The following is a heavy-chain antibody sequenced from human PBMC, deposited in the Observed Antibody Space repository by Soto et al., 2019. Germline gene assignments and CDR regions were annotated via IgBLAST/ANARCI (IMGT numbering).Heavy chain of an antibody. J-gene: IGHJ4*02. V-gene: IGHV3-74*01. CDR1: GFSFSHYC. Sequence: XGSLRLTCAASGFSFSHYCMHWVRQAPGKGLVWVSRISPDGRTKTYADSVKGRFTISRDNAKSTLYLQMNSLTVEDGAVYYCADSWLPTRYWGPGTLVTIS. D-gene: IGHD5-12*01. CDR3: ADSWLPTRY. CDR2: ISPDGRTK.